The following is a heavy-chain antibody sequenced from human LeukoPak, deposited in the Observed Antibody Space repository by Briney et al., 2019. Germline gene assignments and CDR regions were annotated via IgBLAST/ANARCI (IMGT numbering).Heavy chain of an antibody. J-gene: IGHJ3*02. V-gene: IGHV3-30*02. CDR1: GFTFSSYG. CDR3: AKSGRGTMVRGQAFDI. D-gene: IGHD3-10*01. Sequence: GGSLRLSCAASGFTFSSYGMHWVRQPPGKGLEWVAFIRYDGSNKYYADSVKGRFTISRDNSKNTLYLQMNSLRAEDTAVYYYAKSGRGTMVRGQAFDIWGQGTMVTVSS. CDR2: IRYDGSNK.